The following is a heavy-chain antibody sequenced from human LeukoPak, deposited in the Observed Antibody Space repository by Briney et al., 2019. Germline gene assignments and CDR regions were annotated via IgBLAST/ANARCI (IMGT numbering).Heavy chain of an antibody. CDR3: AKDLHYYGSENYMDV. CDR2: ISGSGGST. D-gene: IGHD3-10*01. V-gene: IGHV3-23*01. CDR1: GFTFSSYA. Sequence: GGSLRLSCAASGFTFSSYAMSWVRQAPGKGLEWVSAISGSGGSTYYADSVKGRFTISRDNSKNTLYLQMNSLRAEDTAVYYCAKDLHYYGSENYMDVWGKGTTVTVSS. J-gene: IGHJ6*03.